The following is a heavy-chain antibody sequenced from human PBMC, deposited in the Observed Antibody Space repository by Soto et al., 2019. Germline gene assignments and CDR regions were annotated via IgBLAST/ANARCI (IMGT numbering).Heavy chain of an antibody. Sequence: GGSLRLSCAASGFTFSDYYMSWIRQAPGKGLEWVSYISSSSSYTNYADSVKGRFTISRDNAKNSLYLQMNSLRAEDTAGYYCARVSDGSGSYFGTPSYFDYWGQGTLVTVSS. CDR2: ISSSSSYT. V-gene: IGHV3-11*06. J-gene: IGHJ4*02. D-gene: IGHD3-10*01. CDR3: ARVSDGSGSYFGTPSYFDY. CDR1: GFTFSDYY.